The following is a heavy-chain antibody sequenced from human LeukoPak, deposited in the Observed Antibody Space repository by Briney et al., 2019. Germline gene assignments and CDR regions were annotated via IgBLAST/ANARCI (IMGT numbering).Heavy chain of an antibody. V-gene: IGHV3-23*01. J-gene: IGHJ4*02. CDR1: GFTFSSYA. CDR2: ISGSGDTT. D-gene: IGHD3-10*01. CDR3: AKSSGESRGAIHY. Sequence: GGSLRLSCAASGFTFSSYAMNWVRQAPGKGLEWVPFISGSGDTTYYADSVKGRFTISRDNSKNTLYLQTNSLRAEDTAVYYCAKSSGESRGAIHYWGQGTLVTVSS.